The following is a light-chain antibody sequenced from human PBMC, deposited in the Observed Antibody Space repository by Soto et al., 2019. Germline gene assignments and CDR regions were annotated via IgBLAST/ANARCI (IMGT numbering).Light chain of an antibody. CDR1: QSISSW. V-gene: IGKV1-5*03. Sequence: DIQMTLFPSTLSASVGDRVTITCRASQSISSWLAWYQQKPGKAPKLLIYKASSLESGVPSRFSGSGSGTEFTLTISSLQPDDFATYYCQQYNSYSPLLTFGGGTKVDIK. J-gene: IGKJ4*01. CDR3: QQYNSYSPLLT. CDR2: KAS.